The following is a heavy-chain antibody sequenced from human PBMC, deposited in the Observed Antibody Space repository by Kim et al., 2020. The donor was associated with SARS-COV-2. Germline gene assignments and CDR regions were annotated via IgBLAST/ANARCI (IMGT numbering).Heavy chain of an antibody. V-gene: IGHV3-23*01. CDR1: GFTFSSYA. J-gene: IGHJ5*02. CDR3: AKGEAVAGASSWFDP. CDR2: IIGSGGST. Sequence: GGSLRLSCAASGFTFSSYAMSWVRQAPGKGLEWVSGIIGSGGSTYYADSVKGRFTISRDNSKNTLFLQMNSLRAEDTAVYYCAKGEAVAGASSWFDPWGQGTLVTVSS. D-gene: IGHD6-19*01.